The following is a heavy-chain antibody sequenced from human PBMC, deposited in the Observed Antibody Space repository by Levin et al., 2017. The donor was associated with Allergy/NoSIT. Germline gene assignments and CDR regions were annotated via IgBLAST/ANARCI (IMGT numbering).Heavy chain of an antibody. J-gene: IGHJ2*01. CDR1: DGSINNYS. CDR2: IYYRGST. V-gene: IGHV4-59*01. CDR3: ARVWTSSSYWYFDL. D-gene: IGHD6-6*01. Sequence: SETLSLTCTVSDGSINNYSWSWIRQPPGKGLEWIGYIYYRGSTNYSPSLKSRVTIAVDTSKNHFSLSLSSVTAADTALYYCARVWTSSSYWYFDLWGRGTLVTVS.